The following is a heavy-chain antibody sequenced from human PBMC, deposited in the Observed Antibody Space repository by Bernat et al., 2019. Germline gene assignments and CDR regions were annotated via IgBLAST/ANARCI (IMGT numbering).Heavy chain of an antibody. D-gene: IGHD2-8*02. Sequence: QVQLVQSGAEVKKPGSSVKVSCKASGGTFSSYAISWVRQAPGQGLEWMGGIIPIFGTANYAQKFQGRVTITADKSTGTAYMELSSLRAEDTAVYYWAVGGGNCTGGVCSPLDYWGQGTLVTVSS. CDR1: GGTFSSYA. J-gene: IGHJ4*02. V-gene: IGHV1-69*06. CDR3: AVGGGNCTGGVCSPLDY. CDR2: IIPIFGTA.